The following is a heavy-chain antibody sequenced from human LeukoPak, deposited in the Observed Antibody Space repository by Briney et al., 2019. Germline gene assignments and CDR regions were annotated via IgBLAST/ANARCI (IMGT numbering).Heavy chain of an antibody. Sequence: PSETLSLTCTVSGGSISSSSYYWGWIRQPPGKGLEWIGSIYYSGSTYYNPSLKSRVTISVDTSKNQFSLKLRSVTAADTAVYYCVIAARFFFDYWGQGTLVTVSS. CDR1: GGSISSSSYY. CDR2: IYYSGST. V-gene: IGHV4-39*01. J-gene: IGHJ4*02. D-gene: IGHD6-6*01. CDR3: VIAARFFFDY.